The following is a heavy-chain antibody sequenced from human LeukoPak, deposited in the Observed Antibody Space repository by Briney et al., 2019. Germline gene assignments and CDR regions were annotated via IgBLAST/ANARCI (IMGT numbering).Heavy chain of an antibody. CDR1: GFTFSSYG. D-gene: IGHD3-22*01. V-gene: IGHV3-30*02. CDR3: AKDDPVNYYDSSGLDY. CDR2: IRYDGSNK. J-gene: IGHJ4*02. Sequence: PGGSLRLSCAASGFTFSSYGMHWVRQAPGKGLEWVAFIRYDGSNKYYADSVKGRFTISRDNSKNTLYLQMNSLRAEDTAVYYCAKDDPVNYYDSSGLDYWGQGTLVTVSS.